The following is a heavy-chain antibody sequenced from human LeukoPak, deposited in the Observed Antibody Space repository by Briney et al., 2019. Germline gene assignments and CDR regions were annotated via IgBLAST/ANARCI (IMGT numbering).Heavy chain of an antibody. Sequence: GGSLRLSCAASGFTFSSYAMGWVRQAPGKGLEWVSGIGGSGGSTYYADSVKGRFTISRDNSKNTLYLQMNSLRAEDTAVYYCAREEDYYGSGSYINYWGQGTLVTVSS. J-gene: IGHJ4*02. D-gene: IGHD3-10*01. V-gene: IGHV3-23*01. CDR3: AREEDYYGSGSYINY. CDR2: IGGSGGST. CDR1: GFTFSSYA.